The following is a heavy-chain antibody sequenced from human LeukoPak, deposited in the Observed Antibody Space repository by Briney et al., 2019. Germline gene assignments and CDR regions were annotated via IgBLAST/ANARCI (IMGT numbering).Heavy chain of an antibody. CDR3: ARDGYYDSSGYYY. CDR1: GYTLTELS. V-gene: IGHV1-24*01. Sequence: ASVKVSCKVSGYTLTELSMHWVRQAPGKGLEWMGGFDPEDGETIYAQKFQGRVTITADKSTSTAYMELSSLRSEDTAVYYCARDGYYDSSGYYYWGQGTLVTVSS. D-gene: IGHD3-22*01. J-gene: IGHJ4*02. CDR2: FDPEDGET.